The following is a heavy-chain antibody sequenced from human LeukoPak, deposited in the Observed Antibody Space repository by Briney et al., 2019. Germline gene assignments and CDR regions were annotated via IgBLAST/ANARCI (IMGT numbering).Heavy chain of an antibody. CDR1: GYSFTSYW. Sequence: GESLKISCKGSGYSFTSYWIGWVRQMPVKGLEWMGIIYPGDSDTRYSPSFQGQVTISADKSISTAYLQWSSLKASDTAMYYCARLPTKDLPAASYFQHWGQGTLVTVSS. CDR2: IYPGDSDT. J-gene: IGHJ1*01. D-gene: IGHD2-2*01. V-gene: IGHV5-51*01. CDR3: ARLPTKDLPAASYFQH.